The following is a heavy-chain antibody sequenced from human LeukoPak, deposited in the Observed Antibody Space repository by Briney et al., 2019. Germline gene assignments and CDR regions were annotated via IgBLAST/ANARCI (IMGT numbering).Heavy chain of an antibody. J-gene: IGHJ4*02. CDR1: GFTFSNYA. V-gene: IGHV3-23*01. CDR3: ASRSGIAVAGAFDY. Sequence: GGSLRLSCAASGFTFSNYAMRCVRQAPGKGLEWVSGISGSGDSTYYADSVKGRFTISRDNSKNTLYLQMNSRRAEDTAVYYCASRSGIAVAGAFDYWGQGTLVTVSS. D-gene: IGHD6-19*01. CDR2: ISGSGDST.